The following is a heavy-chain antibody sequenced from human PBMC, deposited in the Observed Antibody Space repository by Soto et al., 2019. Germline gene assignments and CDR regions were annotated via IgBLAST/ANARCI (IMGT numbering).Heavy chain of an antibody. D-gene: IGHD3-22*01. Sequence: GGSLRLSCAASGFTVSSNYMGWVRQAPGKGLEWVSVIYSGGSTYYADSVKGRFTISRDNSKNTLYLQMNSLRAEDTAVYYCARVRGYYYDSSGYYPTQNFDYWGQGTLVTVSS. CDR3: ARVRGYYYDSSGYYPTQNFDY. CDR2: IYSGGST. V-gene: IGHV3-53*01. CDR1: GFTVSSNY. J-gene: IGHJ4*02.